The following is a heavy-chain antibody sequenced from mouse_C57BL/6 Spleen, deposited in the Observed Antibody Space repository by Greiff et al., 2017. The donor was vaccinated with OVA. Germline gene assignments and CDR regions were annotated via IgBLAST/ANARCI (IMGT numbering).Heavy chain of an antibody. Sequence: EVQLQQSGPELVKPGASVKISCKASGYTFTDYYMNWVKQSHGKSLEWIGDINPNNGGTSYNQKFKGKATLTVDKSSSTAYMELRSLTSEDSAVYYGARGGYDYDGYFDVWGTGTTVTVSS. CDR2: INPNNGGT. J-gene: IGHJ1*03. D-gene: IGHD2-4*01. CDR1: GYTFTDYY. V-gene: IGHV1-26*01. CDR3: ARGGYDYDGYFDV.